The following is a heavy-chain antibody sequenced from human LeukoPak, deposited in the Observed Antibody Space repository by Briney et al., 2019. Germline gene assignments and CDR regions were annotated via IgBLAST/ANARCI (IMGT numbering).Heavy chain of an antibody. CDR1: GFTFSSYA. CDR3: AKAATRLLYYFDY. CDR2: ISGDAGTT. D-gene: IGHD1/OR15-1a*01. V-gene: IGHV3-23*01. Sequence: PGGSLRLSCAASGFTFSSYAMSWVRQAPGKGLEWVSGISGDAGTTNYADSVKGRFTISRDNSKNTLNLQMNSLRAEDTAVYYCAKAATRLLYYFDYWGQGTLVTVSS. J-gene: IGHJ4*02.